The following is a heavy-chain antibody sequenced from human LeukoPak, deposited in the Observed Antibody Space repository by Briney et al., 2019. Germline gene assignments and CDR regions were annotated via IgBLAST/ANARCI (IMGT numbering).Heavy chain of an antibody. Sequence: SETLSLTCAFYGGSFSPHYWIWIRQPPGEGLEWIGEIGHSGTTNYNPSLKSRVTISLDTSKNQFSLKLSSVTAADTAVYYCARDGGSNNYWFDPWGQGTLVTVSS. J-gene: IGHJ5*02. CDR3: ARDGGSNNYWFDP. D-gene: IGHD4-23*01. CDR2: IGHSGTT. CDR1: GGSFSPHY. V-gene: IGHV4-34*01.